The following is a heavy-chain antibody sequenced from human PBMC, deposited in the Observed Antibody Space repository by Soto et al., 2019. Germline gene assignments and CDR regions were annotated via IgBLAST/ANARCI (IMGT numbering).Heavy chain of an antibody. CDR3: AKDSDVAQWLDPRRNYYYYYGMDV. J-gene: IGHJ6*02. CDR1: GFTFSSYG. D-gene: IGHD6-19*01. Sequence: GGSLRLSCAASGFTFSSYGMHWVRQAPGKGLEWVAVISYDGSNKYYADSVKGRFTISRDNSKNTLYLQMNSLRAEDTAVYYCAKDSDVAQWLDPRRNYYYYYGMDVWGQGTTVTVSS. CDR2: ISYDGSNK. V-gene: IGHV3-30*18.